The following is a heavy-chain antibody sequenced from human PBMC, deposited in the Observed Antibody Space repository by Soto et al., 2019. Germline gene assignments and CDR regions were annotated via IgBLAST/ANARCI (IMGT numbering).Heavy chain of an antibody. CDR2: IVVGSGNT. Sequence: QMQLVQSGPEVKKPGTSVKVSCKASGFTFTSSAVQWVRQARGQRLEWIGWIVVGSGNTNYAQKFQERITITRDMATSPAYMELSILRSEDTAVYYCAAPYCISTRCLLTYGMDVWGQGTTVTVSS. V-gene: IGHV1-58*01. CDR3: AAPYCISTRCLLTYGMDV. D-gene: IGHD2-2*01. J-gene: IGHJ6*02. CDR1: GFTFTSSA.